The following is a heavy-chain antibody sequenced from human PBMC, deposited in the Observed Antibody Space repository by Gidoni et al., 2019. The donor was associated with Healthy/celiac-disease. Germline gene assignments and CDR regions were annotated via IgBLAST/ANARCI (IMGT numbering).Heavy chain of an antibody. Sequence: EVQLVESGGGLVKPGGSLRLSCAASGLPFSSYSMNWVRKAPGKGLEWVSSISSSSSYIYYADSVKGRFTISRDNAKNSLYLQMNSLRAEDTAVYYCARADYGDYVPWFDPWGQGTLVTVSS. CDR1: GLPFSSYS. CDR3: ARADYGDYVPWFDP. J-gene: IGHJ5*02. D-gene: IGHD4-17*01. V-gene: IGHV3-21*01. CDR2: ISSSSSYI.